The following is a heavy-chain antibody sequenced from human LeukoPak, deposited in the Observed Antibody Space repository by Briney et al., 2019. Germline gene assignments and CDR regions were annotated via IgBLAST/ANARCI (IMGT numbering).Heavy chain of an antibody. CDR3: AKEGKTRNWNYFQAKPVY. D-gene: IGHD1-7*01. Sequence: GGTLRLSCAASGFTFSSYGMSWVRQAPGKGLEWVSAISSSGGSTHYADSVKGRFTVSRDNSKNMLYLQLNSLKAEDTAIYYCAKEGKTRNWNYFQAKPVYWGQGTLVIVSS. CDR2: ISSSGGST. CDR1: GFTFSSYG. V-gene: IGHV3-23*01. J-gene: IGHJ4*02.